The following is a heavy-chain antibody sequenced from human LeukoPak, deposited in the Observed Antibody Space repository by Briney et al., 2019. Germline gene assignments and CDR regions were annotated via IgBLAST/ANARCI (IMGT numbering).Heavy chain of an antibody. V-gene: IGHV1-18*01. J-gene: IGHJ4*02. CDR3: ARDLCHRSVVPAAHACYFDC. CDR2: ISAYNGNT. CDR1: GYTFTSYG. Sequence: EASVKVSCKASGYTFTSYGISWVRQAPGQGLEWMGRISAYNGNTNYAQKLQGRVTMTTDTSTSTAYMELRSLRSDDTAVYYCARDLCHRSVVPAAHACYFDCWGQGTLVTVSS. D-gene: IGHD2-2*01.